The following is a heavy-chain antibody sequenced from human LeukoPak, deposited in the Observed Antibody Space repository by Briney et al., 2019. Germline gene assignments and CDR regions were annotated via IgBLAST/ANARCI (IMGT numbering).Heavy chain of an antibody. Sequence: ASVKVSCKASGYTFTSYAMHWVRQAPGQRLEWMGWINAGNGNTKYSQKFQGRVTITRDTSASTAYMELSSLRSEDTAVYYCASPIGWEPSGRLAYYWGQGTLVTVSS. V-gene: IGHV1-3*01. CDR2: INAGNGNT. D-gene: IGHD1-26*01. J-gene: IGHJ4*02. CDR3: ASPIGWEPSGRLAYY. CDR1: GYTFTSYA.